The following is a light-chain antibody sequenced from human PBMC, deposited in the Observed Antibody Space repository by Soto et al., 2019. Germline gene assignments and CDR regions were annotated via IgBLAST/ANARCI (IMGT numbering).Light chain of an antibody. J-gene: IGLJ2*01. CDR2: EVT. V-gene: IGLV2-23*02. Sequence: QSVLTQPASVSGSPGQSITISCTGTSSDVGSYNFVSWYQQCPGRAPKLMIFEVTKRPSGVSNRFSGSKSGNTASLTISGLQAEDEADYYCCSYAGGSTPVVFGGGTKLTV. CDR1: SSDVGSYNF. CDR3: CSYAGGSTPVV.